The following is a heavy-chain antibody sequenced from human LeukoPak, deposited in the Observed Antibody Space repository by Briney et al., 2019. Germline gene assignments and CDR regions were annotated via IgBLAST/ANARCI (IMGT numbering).Heavy chain of an antibody. CDR2: IYHNGDT. J-gene: IGHJ4*02. Sequence: SETLSLTCTVSGDSISSGLYSWGWIRQPPGEGLEWIGNIYHNGDTYYNPSLRSRVTISVDTSESQFSLSLRSVTAADTAVYYCARLWSHSKTEDYWGQGTVVTVSS. CDR3: ARLWSHSKTEDY. V-gene: IGHV4-39*01. CDR1: GDSISSGLYS. D-gene: IGHD3-16*01.